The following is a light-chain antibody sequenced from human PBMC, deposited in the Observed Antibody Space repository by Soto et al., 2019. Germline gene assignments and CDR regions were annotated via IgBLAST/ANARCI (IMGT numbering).Light chain of an antibody. J-gene: IGKJ1*01. CDR2: GAS. V-gene: IGKV3-15*01. Sequence: TVFPQSPRPLSFSPGERATLSCRASQSVSSSYLAWYQQKPGQAPRLLIYGASTRATGIPARFSGSGSGTDFTLTISSLQSEDFAVYYCQQYNNWPRTFGQGTKEDI. CDR3: QQYNNWPRT. CDR1: QSVSSSY.